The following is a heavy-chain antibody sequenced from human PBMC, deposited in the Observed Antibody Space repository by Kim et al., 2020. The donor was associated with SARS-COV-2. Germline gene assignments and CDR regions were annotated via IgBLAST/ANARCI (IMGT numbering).Heavy chain of an antibody. Sequence: SETLSLTCTVSGGSISSYYWSWIRQPPGKGLEWIGYIYYSGSTNYNPSLKSRVTISVDTSKNQFSLKLSSVTAADTAVYYCAREGYYDILTGPDGGYYYGMDVWGQGTTVTVSS. J-gene: IGHJ6*02. D-gene: IGHD3-9*01. CDR3: AREGYYDILTGPDGGYYYGMDV. CDR2: IYYSGST. CDR1: GGSISSYY. V-gene: IGHV4-59*01.